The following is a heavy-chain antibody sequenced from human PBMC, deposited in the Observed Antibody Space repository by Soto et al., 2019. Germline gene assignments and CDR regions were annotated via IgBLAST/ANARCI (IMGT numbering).Heavy chain of an antibody. CDR3: VRDWTYCSGGNCYYGMDV. V-gene: IGHV3-48*02. CDR1: GFSFSAYR. CDR2: ISSSSTTI. J-gene: IGHJ6*02. D-gene: IGHD2-15*01. Sequence: GGSLRLSCAASGFSFSAYRMNWVRQAPGKGLEWVSYISSSSTTIYYAGSVKGRFTISRDNAQNSLFLQMNSLRDEDTAVYCCVRDWTYCSGGNCYYGMDVWGRGTTVPVS.